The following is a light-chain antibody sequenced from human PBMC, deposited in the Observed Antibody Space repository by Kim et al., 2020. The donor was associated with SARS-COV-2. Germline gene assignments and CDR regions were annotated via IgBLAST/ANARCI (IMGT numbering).Light chain of an antibody. J-gene: IGLJ2*01. CDR3: QTWESITVL. Sequence: SMSPGKTASITYSEDKWGHNYPFCSKQKPAQSPVLVIFQDTKRPSGITERFSGSNSGNTATLTISGTRAMDEAGYYCQTWESITVLFGGGTQLTFL. CDR2: QDT. V-gene: IGLV3-1*01. CDR1: KWGHNY.